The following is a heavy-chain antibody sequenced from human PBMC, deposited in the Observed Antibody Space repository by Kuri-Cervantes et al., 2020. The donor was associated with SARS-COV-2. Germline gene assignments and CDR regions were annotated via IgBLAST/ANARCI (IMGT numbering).Heavy chain of an antibody. CDR3: ARDLHTKDSNYYYYGMDV. Sequence: GGSLRLSCAASGFTFSSYWMHWVRQAPGKGLVWVSRINSDGSSTSYADSVKGRFTISRDNAKNTLYLQMNSLRAEDTAVYYCARDLHTKDSNYYYYGMDVWGQGTTVTVSS. CDR2: INSDGSST. D-gene: IGHD4-11*01. J-gene: IGHJ6*02. CDR1: GFTFSSYW. V-gene: IGHV3-74*01.